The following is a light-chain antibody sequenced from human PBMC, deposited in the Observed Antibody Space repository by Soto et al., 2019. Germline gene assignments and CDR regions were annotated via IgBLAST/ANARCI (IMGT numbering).Light chain of an antibody. V-gene: IGLV2-14*01. J-gene: IGLJ3*02. Sequence: QSALTQPASVSGSPGQSITISCTGTSSDVGGYNYVSWYQHHPGKAPKVMIYEVSNRPSGVSNRFSGSKSGNTASLTISGLQTEDEADYYCCSYAGSYTWVFGGGTKLTVL. CDR3: CSYAGSYTWV. CDR1: SSDVGGYNY. CDR2: EVS.